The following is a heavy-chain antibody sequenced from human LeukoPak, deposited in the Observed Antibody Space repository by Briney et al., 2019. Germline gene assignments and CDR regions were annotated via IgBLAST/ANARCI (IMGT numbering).Heavy chain of an antibody. J-gene: IGHJ5*02. D-gene: IGHD2-2*01. Sequence: PQTLSLTCTVSGGSISSGGYYWSWIRQHPGKGLEWIGYIYYSGSTYYNPSLKSRVTISVDTSKNQFSLKLSSVTAADTAVYYCARGASSVVVPAAITWFDPWGQGTLVTVSS. CDR1: GGSISSGGYY. V-gene: IGHV4-31*03. CDR2: IYYSGST. CDR3: ARGASSVVVPAAITWFDP.